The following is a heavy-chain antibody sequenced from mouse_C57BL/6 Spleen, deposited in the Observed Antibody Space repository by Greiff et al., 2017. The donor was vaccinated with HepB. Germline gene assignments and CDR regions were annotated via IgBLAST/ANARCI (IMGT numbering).Heavy chain of an antibody. V-gene: IGHV7-1*01. CDR1: GFTFSDFY. J-gene: IGHJ1*03. CDR2: SRNKANDYTT. Sequence: EVNVVESGGGLVQSGRSLRLSCATSGFTFSDFYMEWVRQAPGKGLEWIAASRNKANDYTTEYSASVKGRFIVSRDTSQSILYLQMNALRAEDTAIDYCARASIYDGYYGYFDVWGTGTTVTVAA. D-gene: IGHD2-3*01. CDR3: ARASIYDGYYGYFDV.